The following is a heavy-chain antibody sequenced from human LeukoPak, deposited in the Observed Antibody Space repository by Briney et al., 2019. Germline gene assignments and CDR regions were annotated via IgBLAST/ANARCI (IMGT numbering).Heavy chain of an antibody. CDR1: EFTFSTYS. Sequence: QSGGSPRLSCSASEFTFSTYSMNWVRQAPGKGLEWVSYISSSSSTMYYAGSVKGRFTISRDNAKNSLYLQMNSLRAEDTAVYYCARGSYDSSGYYSGAGARADYWGQGTLVTVSS. J-gene: IGHJ4*02. CDR2: ISSSSSTM. V-gene: IGHV3-48*01. CDR3: ARGSYDSSGYYSGAGARADY. D-gene: IGHD3-22*01.